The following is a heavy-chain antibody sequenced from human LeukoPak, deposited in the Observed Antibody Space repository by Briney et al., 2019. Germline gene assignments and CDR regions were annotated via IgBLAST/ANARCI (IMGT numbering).Heavy chain of an antibody. Sequence: SQTLSLTCTVSGGSISSGGYYWSWIRQHPGKGLEWIGYIYYRGSSYYNPSLKSRLTISVDTSKSQFSLKLGSVTAADTAVYYCARGAIRQVATIDAFDMWGQGTMVTVSS. CDR3: ARGAIRQVATIDAFDM. CDR1: GGSISSGGYY. V-gene: IGHV4-31*03. D-gene: IGHD5-12*01. CDR2: IYYRGSS. J-gene: IGHJ3*02.